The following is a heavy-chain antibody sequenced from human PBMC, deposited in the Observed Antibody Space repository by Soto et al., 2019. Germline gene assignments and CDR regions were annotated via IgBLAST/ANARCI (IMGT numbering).Heavy chain of an antibody. J-gene: IGHJ4*02. CDR1: GFTFSSYW. Sequence: PGGSLRLSCAASGFTFSSYWMTWVRQAPGKGLEWVANIKQDGSEKKYVNSVKGRFTISRDNAKNSLYLQMDSLRGEDTAVYYCVVLDSGSSFDYWGQGTLVTVSS. CDR2: IKQDGSEK. V-gene: IGHV3-7*05. CDR3: VVLDSGSSFDY. D-gene: IGHD3-10*01.